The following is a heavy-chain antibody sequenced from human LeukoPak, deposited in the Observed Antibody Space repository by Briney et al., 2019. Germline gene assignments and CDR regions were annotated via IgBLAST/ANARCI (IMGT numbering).Heavy chain of an antibody. CDR3: ARPSLSGYSTGWPDY. Sequence: PGGSLRLSCAASGFTFSTYTMHWVRQAPGKGLEWVSCIDISGTSMYYADSVKGRFTISRDNAKNSLFLQMHSLRAEDTAVYYCARPSLSGYSTGWPDYWGQGTLVTVSS. J-gene: IGHJ4*02. V-gene: IGHV3-21*01. CDR2: IDISGTSM. CDR1: GFTFSTYT. D-gene: IGHD6-19*01.